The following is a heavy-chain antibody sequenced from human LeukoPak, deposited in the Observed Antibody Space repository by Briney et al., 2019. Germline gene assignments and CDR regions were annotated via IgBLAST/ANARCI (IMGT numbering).Heavy chain of an antibody. CDR3: ASALYYYDSSGYPYFDC. CDR1: GGSISSGGYS. D-gene: IGHD3-22*01. Sequence: NPSETLSLTCAVSGGSISSGGYSWSWIRQPPGKGLEWIGYIYYSGSTYYNPSLKSRVTISVDTSKNQFSLKLSSVTAADTAVYYCASALYYYDSSGYPYFDCWGQGTLVTVSS. J-gene: IGHJ4*02. CDR2: IYYSGST. V-gene: IGHV4-30-4*07.